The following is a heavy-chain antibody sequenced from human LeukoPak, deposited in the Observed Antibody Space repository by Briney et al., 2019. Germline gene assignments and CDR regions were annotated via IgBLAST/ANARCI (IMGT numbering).Heavy chain of an antibody. J-gene: IGHJ4*02. CDR3: AREGYGDYDHNYFDY. Sequence: PPETLPLTCAVSGGSISSYYWSWIRQPAGKGLEWIGRIYTSGSTNYNPSLKSRVTMSVDTSKNQFSLKLSSVTAADTAVYYCAREGYGDYDHNYFDYWGQGTLVTVSS. D-gene: IGHD4-17*01. V-gene: IGHV4-4*07. CDR2: IYTSGST. CDR1: GGSISSYY.